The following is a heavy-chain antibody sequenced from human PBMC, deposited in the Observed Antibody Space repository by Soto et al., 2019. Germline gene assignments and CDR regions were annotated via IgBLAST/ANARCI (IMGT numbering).Heavy chain of an antibody. V-gene: IGHV3-30-3*01. Sequence: GSLRLSCAASGFTFSSYAMHWVRQAPGKGLEWVAVISYDGSNKYYADSVKGRFTIFRDNSKNTLYLQMNSLRAEDTAVYYCATRGWFDPWGQGTLVTVSS. CDR3: ATRGWFDP. CDR2: ISYDGSNK. J-gene: IGHJ5*02. CDR1: GFTFSSYA.